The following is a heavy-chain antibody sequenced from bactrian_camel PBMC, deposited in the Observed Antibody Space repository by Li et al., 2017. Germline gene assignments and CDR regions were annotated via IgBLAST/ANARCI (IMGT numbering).Heavy chain of an antibody. Sequence: HVQLVESGGGSVEARGSLRLSCAASGNTMCIAWFRQAPGKEREVVAVIDRDGTTSYADSVKGRFTISKDNAKNSLYLQMNMLKPEDTAMYYCAAKNVFGPCRSWAPGMAAYWGQGTQVTVS. CDR2: IDRDGTT. V-gene: IGHV3S53*01. CDR1: GNTMCI. D-gene: IGHD6*01. J-gene: IGHJ4*01. CDR3: AAKNVFGPCRSWAPGMAAY.